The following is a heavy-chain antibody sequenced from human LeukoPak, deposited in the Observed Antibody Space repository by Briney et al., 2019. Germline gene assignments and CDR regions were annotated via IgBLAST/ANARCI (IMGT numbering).Heavy chain of an antibody. CDR2: ITRSSIYK. CDR1: GFTFSSYL. Sequence: GGSLRLSCAASGFTFSSYLMSWVRQAPGKGLEWVSSITRSSIYKYYADSVKGRFTISRDNAKNSLYLQMNSLRAEDTAVYYCARVRYDGSGYYSISDYWGQGTLVTVSS. J-gene: IGHJ4*02. CDR3: ARVRYDGSGYYSISDY. D-gene: IGHD3-22*01. V-gene: IGHV3-21*01.